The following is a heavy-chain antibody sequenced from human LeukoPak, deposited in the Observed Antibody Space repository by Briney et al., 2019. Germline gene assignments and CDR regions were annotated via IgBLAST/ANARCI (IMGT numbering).Heavy chain of an antibody. D-gene: IGHD1-7*01. J-gene: IGHJ1*01. Sequence: PRGALRLSSAASGFTFSRNWMHRGREVPGEGVVLLLRINSDGSSTSYADSVKGRFTISRDNAKNTLYLQMNSLRAEDTAVYYCARPTGATDQSSSFLHWGQGTLVTVSS. CDR1: GFTFSRNW. CDR2: INSDGSST. V-gene: IGHV3-74*01. CDR3: ARPTGATDQSSSFLH.